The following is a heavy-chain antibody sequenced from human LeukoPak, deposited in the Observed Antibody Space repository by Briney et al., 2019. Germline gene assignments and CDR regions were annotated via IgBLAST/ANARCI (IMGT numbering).Heavy chain of an antibody. CDR3: ARDYGDLGGDY. D-gene: IGHD4-17*01. J-gene: IGHJ4*02. CDR1: GFTFSSYG. CDR2: ISGSGGST. V-gene: IGHV3-23*01. Sequence: GGSLRLSCAASGFTFSSYGMSWVRQAPGKGLEWVSAISGSGGSTYYADSVKGRFTISRDNSKNTLYLQMNSLRAEDTAVYYCARDYGDLGGDYWGQGTLVPVSS.